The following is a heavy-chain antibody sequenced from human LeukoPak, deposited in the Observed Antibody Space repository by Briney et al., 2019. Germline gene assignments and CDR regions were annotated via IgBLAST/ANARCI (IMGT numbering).Heavy chain of an antibody. CDR1: GFTGSSNY. J-gene: IGHJ6*02. CDR2: IYSGGST. V-gene: IGHV3-66*01. CDR3: ARAPGSYYYGMDV. Sequence: SGGSLRLSCAASGFTGSSNYMSWVRQAPGKGLEWVSVIYSGGSTYYADSVKGRFTISRDNSKNTLYLQMNSLRAEDTAVYYCARAPGSYYYGMDVWGQGTTVTVSS.